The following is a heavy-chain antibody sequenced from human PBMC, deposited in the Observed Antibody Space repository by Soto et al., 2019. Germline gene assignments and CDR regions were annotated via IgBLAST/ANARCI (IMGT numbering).Heavy chain of an antibody. V-gene: IGHV1-24*01. CDR1: GYTLTELS. J-gene: IGHJ5*02. CDR2: FDPEDGET. Sequence: ASVKVSCKVSGYTLTELSMHWVRQAPGKGLEWMGGFDPEDGETIYAQKFQGRVTMTEDTSTDTAYMELSSLRSEDTAVYYCATVRITIFGVVSWFDPWGQGTLVTVS. CDR3: ATVRITIFGVVSWFDP. D-gene: IGHD3-3*01.